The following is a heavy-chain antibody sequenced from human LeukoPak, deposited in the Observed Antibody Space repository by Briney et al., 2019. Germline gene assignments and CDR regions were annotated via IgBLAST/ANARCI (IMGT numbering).Heavy chain of an antibody. CDR1: GYSISCGYY. CDR2: IYHSGST. Sequence: SETLSLTCAVSGYSISCGYYWGWIRQPPGKGLEWIGSIYHSGSTYYNPSLKSRVTISVDTSKNQFSLKLSSVTAADTAVYYCARHRRARYYGSGSYHWFDPWGQGTLVTVSS. J-gene: IGHJ5*02. V-gene: IGHV4-38-2*01. CDR3: ARHRRARYYGSGSYHWFDP. D-gene: IGHD3-10*01.